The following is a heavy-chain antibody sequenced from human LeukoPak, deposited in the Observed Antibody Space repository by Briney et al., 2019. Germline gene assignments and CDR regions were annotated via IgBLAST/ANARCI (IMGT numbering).Heavy chain of an antibody. CDR1: GGTLSSYA. Sequence: EASVNVSCKASGGTLSSYAISWVRQAPGQGLEWMGGIIPIFGTANYAQKFQGRVTITADESTSTAYMELSSLRSEDTAVYYCARAGGIAAAGNWFDPWGQGTLVTVSS. CDR2: IIPIFGTA. D-gene: IGHD6-13*01. V-gene: IGHV1-69*13. CDR3: ARAGGIAAAGNWFDP. J-gene: IGHJ5*02.